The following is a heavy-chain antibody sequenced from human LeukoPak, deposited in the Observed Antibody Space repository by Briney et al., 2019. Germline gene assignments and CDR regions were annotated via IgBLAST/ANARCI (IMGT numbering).Heavy chain of an antibody. CDR1: GFTFNRCW. CDR3: ARTPYCSGCSCYPYYYYGMDV. V-gene: IGHV3-7*01. D-gene: IGHD2-15*01. CDR2: INPDGRDT. Sequence: GGSLRLSCVVSGFTFNRCWMNWVRQAPGEGLEWVAHINPDGRDTYYVDSVKGRFTISRDNAQNSMYLQMNSLRVEDTAVYYCARTPYCSGCSCYPYYYYGMDVWGQGTTVTVSS. J-gene: IGHJ6*02.